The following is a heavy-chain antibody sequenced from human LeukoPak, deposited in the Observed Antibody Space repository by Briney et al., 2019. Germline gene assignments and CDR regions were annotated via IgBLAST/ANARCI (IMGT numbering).Heavy chain of an antibody. V-gene: IGHV3-21*01. J-gene: IGHJ4*02. CDR2: ISSSSSYI. CDR3: ARGGGSGSYSTDY. Sequence: GGSLRLSCAASGFTFSSYSMNWVRQAPGKGLEWVSSISSSSSYIYYADSVKGRFTISRDNAKNSLYLQMNSLRAEDTAVYYCARGGGSGSYSTDYWGQGALVTVSS. D-gene: IGHD3-10*01. CDR1: GFTFSSYS.